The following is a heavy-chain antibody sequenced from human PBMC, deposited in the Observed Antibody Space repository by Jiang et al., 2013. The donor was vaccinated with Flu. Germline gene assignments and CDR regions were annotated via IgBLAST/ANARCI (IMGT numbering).Heavy chain of an antibody. CDR1: GFTFSSYA. J-gene: IGHJ6*02. D-gene: IGHD6-13*01. Sequence: VQLVESGGGVVQPGRSLRLSCAASGFTFSSYAMHWVRQAPGKGLEWVAVISYEGSNKYYADSVKGRFTISRDNSKNTLHLQMNSLRAEDTAVYYCARAHSAGFRYYYYGMDVWGQGTTVTVSS. CDR3: ARAHSAGFRYYYYGMDV. CDR2: ISYEGSNK. V-gene: IGHV3-30*04.